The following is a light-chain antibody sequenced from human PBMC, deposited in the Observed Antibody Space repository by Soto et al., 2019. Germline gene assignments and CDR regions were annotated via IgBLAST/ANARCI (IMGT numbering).Light chain of an antibody. Sequence: DIQMTQSPSSLSASVGDRVTITCRASQDIGNDLGWFQHEPGKAPKRLIYAASNLQSGVPSRFNSSGSGTEFTLTISRLQHEDFDTYYCLQHNSYPRTFGQGTKVETK. CDR2: AAS. V-gene: IGKV1-17*01. CDR3: LQHNSYPRT. J-gene: IGKJ1*01. CDR1: QDIGND.